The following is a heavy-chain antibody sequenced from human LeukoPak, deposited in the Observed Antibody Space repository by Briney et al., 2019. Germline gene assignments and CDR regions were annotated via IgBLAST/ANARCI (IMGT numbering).Heavy chain of an antibody. V-gene: IGHV4-39*07. Sequence: PSETLSLTCTVSGGSISSSSYYWGWIRQPPGKGLEWIGSIYYSGSTYYNPSHKSRVTISVDTSKNQFSLKLSSVTAADTAVYYCARANYYDRTLFDYWGQGTLVTVSS. CDR1: GGSISSSSYY. CDR2: IYYSGST. D-gene: IGHD3-22*01. J-gene: IGHJ4*02. CDR3: ARANYYDRTLFDY.